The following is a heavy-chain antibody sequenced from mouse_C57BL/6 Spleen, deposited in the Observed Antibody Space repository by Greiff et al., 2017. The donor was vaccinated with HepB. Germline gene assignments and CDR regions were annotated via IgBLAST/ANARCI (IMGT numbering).Heavy chain of an antibody. CDR2: ISNKANGYTT. V-gene: IGHV7-3*01. CDR1: GFTFTDYY. D-gene: IGHD1-1*01. Sequence: EVHLVESGGGLVQPGGSLSLSCAASGFTFTDYYMSWVRQPPGKALEWLGFISNKANGYTTEYSASVKGRFTISRDNSQSILYLQMNALRAEDSATYYCARSTVVPYFDYWGQGTTLTVSS. CDR3: ARSTVVPYFDY. J-gene: IGHJ2*01.